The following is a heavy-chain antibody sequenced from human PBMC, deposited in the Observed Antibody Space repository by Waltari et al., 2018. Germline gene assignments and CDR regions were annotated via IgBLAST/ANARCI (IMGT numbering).Heavy chain of an antibody. D-gene: IGHD6-19*01. CDR1: GYTFTGYY. CDR2: INPNSGGT. CDR3: ARGGSSGWERIDAFDI. J-gene: IGHJ3*02. V-gene: IGHV1-2*02. Sequence: QVQLVQSGAEVKKPGASVKVSCKASGYTFTGYYMHWVRQAPGQGLEWMGWINPNSGGTNSAQKFQGRVTMTRDTSISTAYMELSRLRSDDTAVYYCARGGSSGWERIDAFDIWGQGTMVTVSS.